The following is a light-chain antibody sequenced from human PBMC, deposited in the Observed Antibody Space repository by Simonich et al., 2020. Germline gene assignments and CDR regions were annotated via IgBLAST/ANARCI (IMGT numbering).Light chain of an antibody. Sequence: DVVMTQSPLSLPVTLGQPASISCRSCQSLVHSDGNTYLNWFQQRPGQSPRRLIYKVSNRDSGVPDRFSGSGSGTDFTLKISRVEAEDVGGYYCMQGTHWPPHTFGQGTKLEIK. V-gene: IGKV2-30*02. CDR2: KVS. J-gene: IGKJ2*01. CDR1: QSLVHSDGNTY. CDR3: MQGTHWPPHT.